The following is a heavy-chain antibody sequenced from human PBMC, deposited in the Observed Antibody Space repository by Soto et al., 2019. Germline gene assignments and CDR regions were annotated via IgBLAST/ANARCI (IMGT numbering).Heavy chain of an antibody. V-gene: IGHV1-8*01. CDR1: GYTFTSYD. J-gene: IGHJ6*03. CDR2: MNPNSGNT. CDR3: ARYDYSKGDYYYYYMDV. D-gene: IGHD5-12*01. Sequence: ASVKVSCKASGYTFTSYDINWVRQATGQGLEWMGWMNPNSGNTGYAQKFQGRVTMTRNTSISTAYMELSSLRSEDTAVYYCARYDYSKGDYYYYYMDVWGKGTTVTVSS.